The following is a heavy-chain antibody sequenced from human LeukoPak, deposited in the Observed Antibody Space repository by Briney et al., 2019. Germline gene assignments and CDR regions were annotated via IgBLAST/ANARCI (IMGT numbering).Heavy chain of an antibody. D-gene: IGHD6-6*01. V-gene: IGHV4-39*01. Sequence: SETLSLTCTVSGGPISSSSNYWGWIRQSPGKGLEWIGRIYYSGSTYYSPSLKSRVTISVDTSNNQFSLKLSSVTAADTAVYYCARLEDSSDAFDIWGQGTMVTVSS. J-gene: IGHJ3*02. CDR2: IYYSGST. CDR1: GGPISSSSNY. CDR3: ARLEDSSDAFDI.